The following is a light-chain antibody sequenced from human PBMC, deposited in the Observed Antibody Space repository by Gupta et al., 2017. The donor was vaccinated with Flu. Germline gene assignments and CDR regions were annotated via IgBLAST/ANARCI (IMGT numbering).Light chain of an antibody. CDR3: QSADSSGGYKGI. Sequence: SDELTQTPSVSVSPGQTARITCSGDELPKKYVYWYQQKAGQAPVLLIYKDSERPSGVPERFSGSTSGTIVTLTISGVQAEDEADYYCQSADSSGGYKGIFGGGTKLTVL. CDR1: ELPKKY. CDR2: KDS. J-gene: IGLJ2*01. V-gene: IGLV3-25*02.